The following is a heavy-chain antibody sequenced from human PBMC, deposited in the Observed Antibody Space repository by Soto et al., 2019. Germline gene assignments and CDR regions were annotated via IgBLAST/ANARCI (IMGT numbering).Heavy chain of an antibody. D-gene: IGHD1-1*01. CDR2: ISISAGNT. CDR3: AKAGTHSYFDC. J-gene: IGHJ4*02. CDR1: GFTFSSYA. Sequence: HPGGSLRLSCVASGFTFSSYAMTWVRQAPGKGLEWVSSISISAGNTYYADSVKGRFTISRDNSKNTFYLQMSSLRADDTAEYYCAKAGTHSYFDCWGQGTLVTVSS. V-gene: IGHV3-23*01.